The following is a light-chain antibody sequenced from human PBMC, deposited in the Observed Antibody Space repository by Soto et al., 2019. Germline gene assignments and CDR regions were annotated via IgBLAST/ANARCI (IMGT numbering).Light chain of an antibody. CDR1: HSIGTW. V-gene: IGKV1-5*01. J-gene: IGKJ2*01. CDR2: DDS. Sequence: DIQMTQSPSALSASLGDRVTITCRASHSIGTWLAWYQQRPGKAPKLLIYDDSSLGSGVPSRFSGGGSGTEFTITILSLQTDEFRTYYSHQYKSYTPSTIGQGTKVEIK. CDR3: HQYKSYTPST.